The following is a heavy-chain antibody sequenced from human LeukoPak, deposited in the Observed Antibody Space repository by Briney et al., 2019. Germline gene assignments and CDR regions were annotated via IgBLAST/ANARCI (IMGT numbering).Heavy chain of an antibody. V-gene: IGHV3-21*01. CDR3: ARDASGWLQLREGAFDI. D-gene: IGHD5-24*01. J-gene: IGHJ3*02. CDR2: ISSSSSYI. Sequence: GGSLRLSCAASGFTFSSYSMNWVRQAPGKGLEWVSSISSSSSYIYYADSVKGRFTISRDNAKNSLYLQMNSLRAEDTAVYYCARDASGWLQLREGAFDIWGQGTMVTVSS. CDR1: GFTFSSYS.